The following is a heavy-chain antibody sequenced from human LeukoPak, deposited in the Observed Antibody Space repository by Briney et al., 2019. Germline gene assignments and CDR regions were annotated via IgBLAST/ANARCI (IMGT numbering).Heavy chain of an antibody. CDR1: GFTFSNYW. J-gene: IGHJ4*02. CDR3: ARGYCSGSTCYSGFYFDY. V-gene: IGHV3-7*01. CDR2: IKQDESEK. Sequence: GGSLRLSCAASGFTFSNYWMSWVRQAPGKGLEWVANIKQDESEKYFVDSVKGRFTISRDNAKNSLCLQMNSLRAEDTAVYYCARGYCSGSTCYSGFYFDYWGQGALVTVSS. D-gene: IGHD2-15*01.